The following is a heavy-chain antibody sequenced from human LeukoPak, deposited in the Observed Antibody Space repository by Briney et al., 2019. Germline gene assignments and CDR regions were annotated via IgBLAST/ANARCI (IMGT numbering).Heavy chain of an antibody. CDR2: IIPIFGTA. J-gene: IGHJ4*02. CDR3: ARDRGYGDYSLDY. Sequence: SVKVSCKASGGTFSSYAISWVRQAPGQGLEWMGGIIPIFGTANYAQKFQGRVTITADESTSTAYMELSSLRSEDTAVYYCARDRGYGDYSLDYWGQGTLVTVSS. V-gene: IGHV1-69*01. D-gene: IGHD4-11*01. CDR1: GGTFSSYA.